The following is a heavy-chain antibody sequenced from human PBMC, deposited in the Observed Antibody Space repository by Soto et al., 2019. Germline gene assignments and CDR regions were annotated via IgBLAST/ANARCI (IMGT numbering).Heavy chain of an antibody. CDR3: AKDESSGSSYYFDY. CDR2: K. V-gene: IGHV3-30*02. J-gene: IGHJ4*02. D-gene: IGHD1-26*01. Sequence: KYYVDSVKGRFTISRDNSKNTLYLQMNSLRAEDTAVYYCAKDESSGSSYYFDYWGLGTLVTVSS.